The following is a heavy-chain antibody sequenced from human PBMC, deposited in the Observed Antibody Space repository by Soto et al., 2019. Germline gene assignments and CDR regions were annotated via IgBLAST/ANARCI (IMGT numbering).Heavy chain of an antibody. V-gene: IGHV1-18*01. CDR2: ISAYNGNT. CDR3: AGGCFGEFVYYFDY. Sequence: QVQLVQSGAEVKKPGASVKVSCKASGYTFTSYGISWVRQAPGQGLEWMGWISAYNGNTNYAPKLQGIVTMTPDTSTSTAYMELRSLRSDDTAVYYCAGGCFGEFVYYFDYWGQGTLVTVSS. CDR1: GYTFTSYG. D-gene: IGHD3-10*01. J-gene: IGHJ4*02.